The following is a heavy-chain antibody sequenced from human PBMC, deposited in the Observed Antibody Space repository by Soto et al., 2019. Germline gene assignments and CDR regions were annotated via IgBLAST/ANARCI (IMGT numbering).Heavy chain of an antibody. Sequence: EVQLAESGGGLIQPGGSLRLSCATSGFTFSRYWIHWVRQAPGEGLVWVSRISGDGVHTDYAESVKGRFTVSRDNAKNSLYLQMDSLRVEDTAVYYCATDSGYGSGSSVNHYLDYWGHGTLVTVSS. CDR1: GFTFSRYW. D-gene: IGHD3-10*01. CDR3: ATDSGYGSGSSVNHYLDY. V-gene: IGHV3-74*01. J-gene: IGHJ4*01. CDR2: ISGDGVHT.